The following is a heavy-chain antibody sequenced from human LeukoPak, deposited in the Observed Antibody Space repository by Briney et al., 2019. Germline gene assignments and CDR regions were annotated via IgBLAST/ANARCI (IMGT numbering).Heavy chain of an antibody. Sequence: SETLSLTCTVSGGSISSSSYYWGWIRQPPGKGLEWIGYIYYSGSTYYNPSLKSRVTISVDTSKNQFSLKLSSVTAADTAVYYCAREAHCSGGSCYYADYWGQGNLVTVSS. CDR1: GGSISSSSYY. CDR2: IYYSGST. D-gene: IGHD2-15*01. J-gene: IGHJ4*02. CDR3: AREAHCSGGSCYYADY. V-gene: IGHV4-39*07.